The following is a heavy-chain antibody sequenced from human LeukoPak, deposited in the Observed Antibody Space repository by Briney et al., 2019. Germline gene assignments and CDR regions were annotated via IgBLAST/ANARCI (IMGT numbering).Heavy chain of an antibody. V-gene: IGHV3-21*01. J-gene: IGHJ4*02. D-gene: IGHD5-18*01. CDR3: ASGYSYGKH. CDR1: GFTFSSYS. CDR2: ISISSSYI. Sequence: PGGCLRLSCAASGFTFSSYSMNWVRQAPGKGREWVSSISISSSYIYYADSVKGRFTISRDNAKNSLYLQMNSLRAEDTAVYYCASGYSYGKHWGQGTPVTVSS.